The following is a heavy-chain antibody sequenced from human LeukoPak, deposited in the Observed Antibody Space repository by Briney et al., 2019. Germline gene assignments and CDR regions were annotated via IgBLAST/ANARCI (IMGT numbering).Heavy chain of an antibody. Sequence: SETLSLTCTVSGGSISSYYWTWIRQPAGKGLEWIGRIYTTGSTNYNPSLNSRVTMSVDTSKNQFSLKLSSVTAADTAVYYCAGQIAVAGKAGLDYWGQGTLVTVSS. J-gene: IGHJ4*02. D-gene: IGHD6-19*01. CDR2: IYTTGST. CDR1: GGSISSYY. V-gene: IGHV4-4*07. CDR3: AGQIAVAGKAGLDY.